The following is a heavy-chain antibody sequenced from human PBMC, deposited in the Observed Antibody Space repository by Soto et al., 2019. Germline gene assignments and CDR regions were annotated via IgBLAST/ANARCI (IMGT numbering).Heavy chain of an antibody. V-gene: IGHV3-23*01. D-gene: IGHD6-6*01. Sequence: PGGSLRLSCAASGFTFSSYAMSWVRQAPGKGLEWVSAISGSGGSTYYADSVKGRFTISRDNSKNTLYLQMNSLRAEDTAVYYCAKWSQHSSSSSYYYGMDVWGQGTTVTVSS. CDR1: GFTFSSYA. J-gene: IGHJ6*02. CDR3: AKWSQHSSSSSYYYGMDV. CDR2: ISGSGGST.